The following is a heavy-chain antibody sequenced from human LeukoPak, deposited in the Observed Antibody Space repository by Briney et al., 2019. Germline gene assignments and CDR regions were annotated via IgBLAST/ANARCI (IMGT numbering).Heavy chain of an antibody. CDR1: VFTSSGDA. CDR2: ISGSGGST. D-gene: IGHD6-19*01. J-gene: IGHJ4*02. Sequence: GGSLRLSCAASVFTSSGDAMSWVCQAPGKGLEWGSAISGSGGSTYYADYVKGRFTISRDNSKNKLYLQMNSLRAEDTAVYYCARARQYSSGWYYFDYWGQGTLVTASS. CDR3: ARARQYSSGWYYFDY. V-gene: IGHV3-23*01.